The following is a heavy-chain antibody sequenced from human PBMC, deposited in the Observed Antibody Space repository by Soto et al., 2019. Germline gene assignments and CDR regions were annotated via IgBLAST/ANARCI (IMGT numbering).Heavy chain of an antibody. V-gene: IGHV1-3*01. CDR2: INAGNGNT. CDR1: GYTFTSYA. J-gene: IGHJ4*02. CDR3: ARDLGGWPDY. Sequence: QVQLVQSGAEVKKPGASVKVSCKASGYTFTSYAMHWVRQAPGQRLEWMGWINAGNGNTKYSQKFQGRVTITRDTAASTSYMELRSLRSEGAAVYYCARDLGGWPDYWGQGTLVTVAS. D-gene: IGHD2-15*01.